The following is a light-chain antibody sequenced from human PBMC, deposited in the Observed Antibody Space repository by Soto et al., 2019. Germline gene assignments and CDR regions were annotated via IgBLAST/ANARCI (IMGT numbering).Light chain of an antibody. CDR1: SSDVVNDLL. CDR3: CSYVAGSNV. J-gene: IGLJ1*01. CDR2: EGT. Sequence: QSALTQPASVSGSPGQSITISCTGTSSDVVNDLLVSWYQQQPGKAPKLMIYEGTKRPAGVSDRFSGSKSGNTASLTISGLQAEDEADYYCCSYVAGSNVFGTGTKVTVL. V-gene: IGLV2-23*01.